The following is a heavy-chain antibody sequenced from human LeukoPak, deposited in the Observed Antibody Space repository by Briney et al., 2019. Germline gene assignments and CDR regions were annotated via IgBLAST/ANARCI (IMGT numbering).Heavy chain of an antibody. CDR1: GDSFTTYW. J-gene: IGHJ4*02. D-gene: IGHD3-10*01. V-gene: IGHV5-51*01. Sequence: GESLKISCKGSGDSFTTYWIDWVRQTPGKGLEWMGVIYPGDSDTRYSPSFQGQVTISADKSISTAFLQWSSLRASDTAMYYCARRMVRGVITSPLDSWGQGTLVTVSS. CDR3: ARRMVRGVITSPLDS. CDR2: IYPGDSDT.